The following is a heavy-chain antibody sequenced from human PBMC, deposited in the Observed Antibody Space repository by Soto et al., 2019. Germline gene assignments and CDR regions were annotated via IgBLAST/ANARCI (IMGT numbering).Heavy chain of an antibody. J-gene: IGHJ4*02. CDR2: IKQDGSEK. D-gene: IGHD2-2*01. CDR1: GFTFSSYW. Sequence: EVQLVESGGGLVQPGGSLRLSCAASGFTFSSYWMSWVRQAPGKGLEWVANIKQDGSEKYYVDSVKGRFTISRDNAKNSLYLQMNSLRAEDTAVYYCARGSLVVVPAAHSYYFDHWGQGTLVTVSS. CDR3: ARGSLVVVPAAHSYYFDH. V-gene: IGHV3-7*01.